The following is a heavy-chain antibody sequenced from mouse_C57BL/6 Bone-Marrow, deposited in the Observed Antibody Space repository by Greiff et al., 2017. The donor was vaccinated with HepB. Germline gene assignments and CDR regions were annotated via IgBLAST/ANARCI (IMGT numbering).Heavy chain of an antibody. CDR3: ARYITTVVATNGYFDV. CDR2: INPNNGGT. CDR1: GYTFTDYN. V-gene: IGHV1-18*01. Sequence: VQLQQSGPELVKPGASVKIPCKASGYTFTDYNMDWVKQSHGKSLEWIGDINPNNGGTIYNQKFKGKATLTVDKSSSTAYMELRSLTSEDTAVYYCARYITTVVATNGYFDVWGTGTTVTVSS. J-gene: IGHJ1*03. D-gene: IGHD1-1*01.